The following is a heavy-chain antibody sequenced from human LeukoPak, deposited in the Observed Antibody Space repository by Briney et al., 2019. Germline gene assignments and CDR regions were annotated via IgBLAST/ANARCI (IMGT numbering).Heavy chain of an antibody. CDR3: VRDRHYIGNREVRFPY. V-gene: IGHV3-21*06. CDR1: AFTFSSYS. CDR2: ISSSGSYI. D-gene: IGHD3-10*01. Sequence: GGSLRLSCAASAFTFSSYSMNWVRQAPGKGLEWVSSISSSGSYIYYADSVKGRFTISRDNAKNSLDLQMNSLRVEDTAVYYCVRDRHYIGNREVRFPYWGQGALVTVSS. J-gene: IGHJ4*02.